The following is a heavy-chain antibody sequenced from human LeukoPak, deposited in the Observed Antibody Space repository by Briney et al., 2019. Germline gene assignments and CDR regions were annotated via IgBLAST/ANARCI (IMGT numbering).Heavy chain of an antibody. CDR3: ARYSSSWFVY. CDR1: GFTFSSYA. V-gene: IGHV3-30*04. Sequence: GGSLRLSCAASGFTFSSYAMHWVRQAPGKGLEWVAVISYDGSNKYYADSVKGRFTISRDNSKNTLYLQMNSLRAEDTAVYSCARYSSSWFVYWGQGTLVTVSS. CDR2: ISYDGSNK. J-gene: IGHJ5*01. D-gene: IGHD6-13*01.